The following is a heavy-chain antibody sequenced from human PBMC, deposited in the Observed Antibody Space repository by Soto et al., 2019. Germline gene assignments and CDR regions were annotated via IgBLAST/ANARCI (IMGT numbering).Heavy chain of an antibody. CDR1: GFTFSSSA. CDR3: ARPTRYYYDSSGQSAWFDP. D-gene: IGHD3-22*01. V-gene: IGHV1-58*01. CDR2: IDVGSGNA. J-gene: IGHJ5*02. Sequence: SVKVSCKTSGFTFSSSAVHWVRQARGHRLQWIGWIDVGSGNANYAQMLQERIGISRDMSTSTAYMELSSLRPEDTAVYYCARPTRYYYDSSGQSAWFDPWGQGTLVTVSS.